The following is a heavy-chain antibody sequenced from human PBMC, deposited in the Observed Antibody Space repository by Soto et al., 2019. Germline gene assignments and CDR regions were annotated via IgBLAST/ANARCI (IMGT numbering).Heavy chain of an antibody. CDR2: IYYSGST. J-gene: IGHJ4*02. Sequence: ETLSLTCTVSGGSISSYYWSWIRQPPGKGLEWIGYIYYSGSTNYNPSLKSRVTISVDTSKNQFSLKLSSVTAADTAVYYCARSSGAAPFDYWGQGTLVTVSS. D-gene: IGHD6-6*01. CDR3: ARSSGAAPFDY. CDR1: GGSISSYY. V-gene: IGHV4-59*08.